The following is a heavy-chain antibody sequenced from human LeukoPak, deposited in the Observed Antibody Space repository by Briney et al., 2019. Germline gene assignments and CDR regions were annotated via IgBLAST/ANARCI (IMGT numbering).Heavy chain of an antibody. CDR3: ANLRIQLWLSTIG. CDR1: GFTFSSYA. D-gene: IGHD5-18*01. J-gene: IGHJ4*02. Sequence: GGSLRLSCAASGFTFSSYAMSWVRQAPGKGLEWVSAISGSVGSTYYADSVKGRFTISRDNSKNTLYLQMNSLRAEDTAVYYCANLRIQLWLSTIGWGQGTLVTVSS. V-gene: IGHV3-23*01. CDR2: ISGSVGST.